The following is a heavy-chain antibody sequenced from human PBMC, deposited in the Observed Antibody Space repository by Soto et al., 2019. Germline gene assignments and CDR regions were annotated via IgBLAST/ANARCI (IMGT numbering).Heavy chain of an antibody. J-gene: IGHJ4*02. V-gene: IGHV3-66*01. D-gene: IGHD3-16*01. CDR3: AGPGEQHRY. CDR1: GFTVSSNH. CDR2: IYSGGST. Sequence: EVQLVESGGGVVQPGGSLRLSCAASGFTVSSNHMSWVRQAPGKGLEWVSLIYSGGSTYYADSVKGRFTFSRDNSQNTLYLQMNSLRAEDTAVYYCAGPGEQHRYWGQGTLVTVSS.